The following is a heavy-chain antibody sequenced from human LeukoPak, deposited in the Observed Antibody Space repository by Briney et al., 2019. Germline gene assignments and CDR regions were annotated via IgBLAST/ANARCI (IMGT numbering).Heavy chain of an antibody. CDR2: IYYTGST. CDR3: ARGSGFYGY. V-gene: IGHV4-59*01. Sequence: SETLSLTCTVSGGSISSYYWSRIRQPPGKGLEWIGHIYYTGSTNYNPSLKSRVTISVDMSKNQFSLKLSSVTAADTAVYYCARGSGFYGYWGQGTLVTVSS. D-gene: IGHD6-19*01. CDR1: GGSISSYY. J-gene: IGHJ4*02.